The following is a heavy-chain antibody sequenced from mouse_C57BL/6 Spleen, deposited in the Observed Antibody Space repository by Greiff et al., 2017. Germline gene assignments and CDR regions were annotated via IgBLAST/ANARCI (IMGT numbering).Heavy chain of an antibody. Sequence: VQLQQSGAELARPGASVKMSCKASGYTFTSYTMHWVKQRPGQGLEWIGYINPSSGYTKYNQKFKDKATLTADKSSSTAYMQLSSLTSEDSAVYYCARRDTTVVGYFDVWGTGTTATVSS. V-gene: IGHV1-4*01. J-gene: IGHJ1*03. CDR2: INPSSGYT. CDR3: ARRDTTVVGYFDV. D-gene: IGHD1-1*01. CDR1: GYTFTSYT.